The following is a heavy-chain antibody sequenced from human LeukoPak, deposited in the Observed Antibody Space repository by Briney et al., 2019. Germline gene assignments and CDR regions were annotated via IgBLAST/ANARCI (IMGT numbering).Heavy chain of an antibody. CDR3: AKSQISGNPNLNS. J-gene: IGHJ5*02. V-gene: IGHV3-30*04. D-gene: IGHD3-10*01. CDR1: GFTFSSYA. Sequence: PGGSLRLSCAASGFTFSSYAMHWVRQAPGKGLEWVAVISYDGSNKYYADSVRGRFTISRDNSKNTLYLQMNSLSHEDTAFYYCAKSQISGNPNLNSWGQGTLVTVSS. CDR2: ISYDGSNK.